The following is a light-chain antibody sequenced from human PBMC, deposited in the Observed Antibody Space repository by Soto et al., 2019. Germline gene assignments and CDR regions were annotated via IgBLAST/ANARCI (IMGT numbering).Light chain of an antibody. CDR2: DAS. CDR1: QDISNY. CDR3: HQYDNLPPT. Sequence: DIQMTQSPSSLSASVGDRVTITCQASQDISNYLNWYQQKPGKAPKLLIYDASNLETGVPSRFSGSGSGKDFTFTISSLQPEDIATYYCHQYDNLPPTFGGGTKVEIK. V-gene: IGKV1-33*01. J-gene: IGKJ4*01.